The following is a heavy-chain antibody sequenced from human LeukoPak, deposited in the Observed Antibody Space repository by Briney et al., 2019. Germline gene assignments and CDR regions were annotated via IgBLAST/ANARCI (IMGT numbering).Heavy chain of an antibody. V-gene: IGHV1-18*01. J-gene: IGHJ5*02. CDR3: ARARDYYDNMFEH. CDR2: ISVYDGEI. Sequence: ASVKVSCKASGYTIGDYGICWLRQARGQGLVCVGWISVYDGEIRYAQNFQGRVTMTTDTSTNAAYMELRSLRSDDTAMYYCARARDYYDNMFEHWGQGTLVTVSA. CDR1: GYTIGDYG. D-gene: IGHD3-22*01.